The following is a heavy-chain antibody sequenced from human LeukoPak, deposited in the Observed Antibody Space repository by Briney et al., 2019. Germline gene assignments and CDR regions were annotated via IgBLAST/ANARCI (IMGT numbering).Heavy chain of an antibody. Sequence: GGSLRLSCAASGFTFSDYYMSWVRQAPGKGLEWVSYISSSGSTIYYADSVKGRFTISRDSAKNSLYLQMNSLRAEDTAVYYCGRDKMSRIAVAKHNWFDPWGQGTLVTVSS. CDR1: GFTFSDYY. CDR2: ISSSGSTI. D-gene: IGHD6-19*01. V-gene: IGHV3-11*04. J-gene: IGHJ5*02. CDR3: GRDKMSRIAVAKHNWFDP.